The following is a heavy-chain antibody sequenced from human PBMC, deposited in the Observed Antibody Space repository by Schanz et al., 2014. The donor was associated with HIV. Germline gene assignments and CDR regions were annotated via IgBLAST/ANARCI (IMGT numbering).Heavy chain of an antibody. CDR2: IKQDESEK. V-gene: IGHV3-7*01. CDR1: GFTFSSYV. J-gene: IGHJ4*02. D-gene: IGHD1-26*01. Sequence: VQLVESGGGVVQPGRSLRLSCAASGFTFSSYVMHWVRQAPGKGLEWVANIKQDESEKYYVDSVKGRFTISRDNAKKSLYLRMNSLRAEDTAVYYCASTRERYSGATSGFDYWGQGTLVTVST. CDR3: ASTRERYSGATSGFDY.